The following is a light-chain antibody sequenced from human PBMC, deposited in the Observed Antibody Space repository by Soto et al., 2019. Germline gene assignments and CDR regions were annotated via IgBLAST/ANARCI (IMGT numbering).Light chain of an antibody. V-gene: IGKV3-11*01. Sequence: IVLAQSPATLSMSPGERATLSCRASQSVSSYLAWYQQKPGQAPRLLISTASSRATGIPARFSASGSGTDFTLTISDVQPEDFALYYCHQRQSWPRTFGQGTKVDIK. CDR2: TAS. CDR1: QSVSSY. CDR3: HQRQSWPRT. J-gene: IGKJ1*01.